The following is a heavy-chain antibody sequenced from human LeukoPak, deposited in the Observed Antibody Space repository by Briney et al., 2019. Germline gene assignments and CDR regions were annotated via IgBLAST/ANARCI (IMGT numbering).Heavy chain of an antibody. V-gene: IGHV3-30*18. D-gene: IGHD1-14*01. J-gene: IGHJ4*02. CDR3: AKDNGKWDFLALFDH. CDR2: ISYYGTKT. Sequence: GGSLRLSCAASEFTFSRYAMHWLRKAPGKGLEGLAIISYYGTKTYYADCVNGRFTISRENSKNILYLQMNSPRTEDTGLYYCAKDNGKWDFLALFDHWGQGAHVIVS. CDR1: EFTFSRYA.